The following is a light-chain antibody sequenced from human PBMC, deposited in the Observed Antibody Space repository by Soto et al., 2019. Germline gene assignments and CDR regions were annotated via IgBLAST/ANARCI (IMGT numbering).Light chain of an antibody. CDR3: QTWGTDSVV. Sequence: QLVLTQSPSASASLGAPVRLTCTLSSGHSNYVIAWHQQQPQKGPRYLMKVNTDGSHNKGDGIPDRFSGSSSGAECYLTISSLHSEDEADYYCQTWGTDSVVFGGGTKLTVL. CDR2: VNTDGSH. J-gene: IGLJ2*01. CDR1: SGHSNYV. V-gene: IGLV4-69*01.